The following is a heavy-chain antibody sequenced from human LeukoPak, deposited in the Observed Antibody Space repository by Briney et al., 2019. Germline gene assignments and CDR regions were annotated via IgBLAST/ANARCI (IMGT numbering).Heavy chain of an antibody. CDR3: ARVLWGGNSIHFDY. V-gene: IGHV1-8*03. D-gene: IGHD4-23*01. CDR1: GYTFGTYD. J-gene: IGHJ4*02. CDR2: TNPNTGNT. Sequence: ASVKVSCKASGYTFGTYDINWVRQATGQGLERMGWTNPNTGNTGYAQKFQGRVTISSNSAITTAYLELSSLRTEDTAVYFCARVLWGGNSIHFDYWGQGTLVTVPS.